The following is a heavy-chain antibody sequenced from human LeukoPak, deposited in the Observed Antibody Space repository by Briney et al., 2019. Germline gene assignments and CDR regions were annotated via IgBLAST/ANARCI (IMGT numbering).Heavy chain of an antibody. CDR1: GYTFTGYY. CDR2: ITPNSGGT. D-gene: IGHD5-18*01. J-gene: IGHJ3*02. CDR3: SGIYRWLQPNDAFDI. Sequence: GASVKVSCKASGYTFTGYYMHWVRQAPGQGLEWMGWITPNSGGTNYAQKFQGRVTMTSDTSISTAYMELSRLRYNDTAVYYCSGIYRWLQPNDAFDIWGQGGMVTVSS. V-gene: IGHV1-2*02.